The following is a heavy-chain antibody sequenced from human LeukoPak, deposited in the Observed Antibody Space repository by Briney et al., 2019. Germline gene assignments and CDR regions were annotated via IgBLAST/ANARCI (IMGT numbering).Heavy chain of an antibody. D-gene: IGHD5-12*01. CDR2: IYYRGRT. CDR1: GGSISSYY. CDR3: ARDRSGYEYYYYYMDV. J-gene: IGHJ6*03. Sequence: SETLSLTCTVSGGSISSYYWSWIRQPPGKGLEWIGYIYYRGRTNYNPSLKSRVTISVDTSKNQFSLKLSSVTAADTAVYYCARDRSGYEYYYYYMDVWGKGTTVTVSS. V-gene: IGHV4-59*01.